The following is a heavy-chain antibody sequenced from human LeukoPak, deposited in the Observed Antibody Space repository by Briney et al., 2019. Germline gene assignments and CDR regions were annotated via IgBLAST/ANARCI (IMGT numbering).Heavy chain of an antibody. CDR3: ARGKTSQNIVTRKTYNWFDP. CDR2: ISSSSSTI. Sequence: QTGGSLRLSCAASGFTFSSYRMNWVRQAPGKGLEWVSYISSSSSTIYYADSVKGRFTISRDNAKNSLYLQMKSLRAEDTAVYYCARGKTSQNIVTRKTYNWFDPWGQGTLVTVSS. CDR1: GFTFSSYR. D-gene: IGHD2/OR15-2a*01. V-gene: IGHV3-48*04. J-gene: IGHJ5*02.